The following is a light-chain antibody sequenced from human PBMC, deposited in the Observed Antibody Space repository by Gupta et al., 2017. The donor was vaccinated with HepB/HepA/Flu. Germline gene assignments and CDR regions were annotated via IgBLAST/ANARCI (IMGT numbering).Light chain of an antibody. Sequence: SYEVTHPPSVSVSPGQTASITCSGDKLGDKSVCWYQQKPGQSPLLVIYQDDRRPSEIPGRFSGSKSGNTATLTIRGTQTLDEADYYCQSWDTNSYVFGTGTHFTVL. V-gene: IGLV3-1*01. CDR2: QDD. J-gene: IGLJ1*01. CDR3: QSWDTNSYV. CDR1: KLGDKS.